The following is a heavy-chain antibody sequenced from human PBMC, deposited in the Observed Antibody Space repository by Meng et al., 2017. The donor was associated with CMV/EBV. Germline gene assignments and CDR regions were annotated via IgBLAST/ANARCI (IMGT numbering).Heavy chain of an antibody. J-gene: IGHJ4*02. CDR3: AKGEDDRLYWLGPFDR. D-gene: IGHD2-8*02. CDR2: ITGNDYRT. CDR1: GFTFSMYA. V-gene: IGHV3-23*01. Sequence: GESLKISCAASGFTFSMYAMSWVRQAPGKGLEWVSAITGNDYRTFYADSVKGRFTISRDNSKNTLYLQLNSLRAEDTAVYYCAKGEDDRLYWLGPFDRWGQGKLVTVSS.